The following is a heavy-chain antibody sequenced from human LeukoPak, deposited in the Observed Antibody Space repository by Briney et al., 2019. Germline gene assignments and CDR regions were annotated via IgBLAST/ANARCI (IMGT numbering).Heavy chain of an antibody. CDR1: GYTFTSYY. D-gene: IGHD5-18*01. CDR2: ISPSGGST. V-gene: IGHV1-46*01. Sequence: ASVKVSCKASGYTFTSYYMHWVRQAPGQGLEWMGIISPSGGSTSYAQKFQGRVTMTRDTSTSTVYMELSSLRSEDTAVYYCARAVDTAMVSRGTLDYWGQGTLVTVSS. J-gene: IGHJ4*02. CDR3: ARAVDTAMVSRGTLDY.